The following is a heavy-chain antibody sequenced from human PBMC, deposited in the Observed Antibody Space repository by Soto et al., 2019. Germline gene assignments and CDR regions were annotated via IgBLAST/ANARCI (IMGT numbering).Heavy chain of an antibody. CDR3: ARGGEAIVLMAKGGWFDP. Sequence: SETLSLTCAVYGGSFSGYYWSWIRQPPGKGLEWIGEINHSGSTNYNPSLKSRVTISVDTSKNQFSLKLSSVTAADTAVYYCARGGEAIVLMAKGGWFDPWGQGTLVTVSS. D-gene: IGHD2-8*01. CDR2: INHSGST. V-gene: IGHV4-34*01. J-gene: IGHJ5*02. CDR1: GGSFSGYY.